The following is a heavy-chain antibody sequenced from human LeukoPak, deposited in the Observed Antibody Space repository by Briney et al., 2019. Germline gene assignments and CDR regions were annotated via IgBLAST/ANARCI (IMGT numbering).Heavy chain of an antibody. Sequence: PGGSLRLSCAASRFTFSTYAMHWVRQAPGKGLEWVAAISYDGSNKNYADSVKGRFTISRDNAKNSLYLQMNSLRAEDTAVYYCARERHGNAFDIWGQGTMVTVSS. CDR2: ISYDGSNK. CDR3: ARERHGNAFDI. D-gene: IGHD1-26*01. CDR1: RFTFSTYA. V-gene: IGHV3-30*04. J-gene: IGHJ3*02.